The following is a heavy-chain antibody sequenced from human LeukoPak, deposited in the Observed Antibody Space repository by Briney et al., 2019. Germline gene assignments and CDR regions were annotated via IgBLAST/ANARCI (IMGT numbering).Heavy chain of an antibody. D-gene: IGHD1/OR15-1a*01. J-gene: IGHJ3*02. V-gene: IGHV4-59*01. Sequence: SETLSLTCNVSGDSISRFYWTWFRKPPGKELKWIGNFSYSEASDYTPSLKSRLTNYNPSLKSRVTMSADTSKNQLSLRLNSVTAADTAVYYCAKWEQSTNAFDIWGQGTMVTVSS. CDR1: GDSISRFY. CDR3: AKWEQSTNAFDI. CDR2: FSYSEASDYTPSLKSRLT.